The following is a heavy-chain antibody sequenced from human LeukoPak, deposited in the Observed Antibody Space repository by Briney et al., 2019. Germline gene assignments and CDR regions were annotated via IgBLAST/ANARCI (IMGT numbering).Heavy chain of an antibody. CDR1: GFTFSSYE. J-gene: IGHJ4*02. V-gene: IGHV3-48*03. CDR2: ISSSGSTI. Sequence: GGSLRLSCAASGFTFSSYEMTWVRQAPGKGLELVSYISSSGSTIYYADSVKGRFTISRDNAKNSLYLQMNSLRAEDTAVYYCARDSLYCSSTSCPSFDYWGQGTLVTVSS. D-gene: IGHD2-2*01. CDR3: ARDSLYCSSTSCPSFDY.